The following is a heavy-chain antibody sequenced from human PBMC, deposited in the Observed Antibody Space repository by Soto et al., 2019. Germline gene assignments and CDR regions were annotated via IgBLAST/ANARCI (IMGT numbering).Heavy chain of an antibody. Sequence: EVQPVESGGGLVQPGGSLRLSCTASGFIVSNTYVNWVRQAPGKGLEWVSVISNRGDTHYADSVRGRFSLSRDISDNTLHLQMNHLRVEDTAVYYCAREPRYCRGGSCSIMGDAYDIWGQGTMVTVSS. J-gene: IGHJ3*02. D-gene: IGHD2-15*01. CDR3: AREPRYCRGGSCSIMGDAYDI. CDR2: ISNRGDT. V-gene: IGHV3-66*01. CDR1: GFIVSNTY.